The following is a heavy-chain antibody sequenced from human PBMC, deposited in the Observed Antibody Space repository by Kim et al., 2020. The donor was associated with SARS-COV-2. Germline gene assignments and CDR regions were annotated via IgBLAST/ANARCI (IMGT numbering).Heavy chain of an antibody. D-gene: IGHD1-26*01. V-gene: IGHV3-30*04. CDR1: GFTFSSYA. Sequence: GGSLRLSCAASGFTFSSYAMHWVRQAPGKGLEWVAVISYDGSNKYYADSVKGRFTISRDNSKNTLYLQMNSLRAEDTAVYYCARDPGGGSSRGHIDAFDIWGQGTMVTVSS. CDR2: ISYDGSNK. CDR3: ARDPGGGSSRGHIDAFDI. J-gene: IGHJ3*02.